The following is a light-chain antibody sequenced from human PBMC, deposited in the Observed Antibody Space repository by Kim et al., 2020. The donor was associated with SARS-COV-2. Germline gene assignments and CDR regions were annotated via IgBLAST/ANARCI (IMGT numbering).Light chain of an antibody. CDR2: GAS. V-gene: IGKV1-17*03. CDR3: LQHNNYPPT. Sequence: ASVGDSVTITCRARQGISNVLDWFQQKPGKVPKRLIYGASSLQSGVPSRFSGSGSGTEFTLTISSLQPEDFATYYCLQHNNYPPTFGQGTKVDIK. J-gene: IGKJ1*01. CDR1: QGISNV.